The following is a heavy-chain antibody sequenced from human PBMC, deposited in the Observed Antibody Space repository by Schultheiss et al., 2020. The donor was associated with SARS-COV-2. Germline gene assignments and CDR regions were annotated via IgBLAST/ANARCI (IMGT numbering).Heavy chain of an antibody. CDR1: GFTVSSNY. J-gene: IGHJ4*02. CDR3: VQSFWRFAY. Sequence: GGSLRLSCAASGFTVSSNYMSWVRQAPGKGLEWVSVIYSGDGTYYADSVKGRFTISRDNSKNMLYLRMSSLRAEDTALYYCVQSFWRFAYWGQGTLVTVSS. CDR2: IYSGDGT. V-gene: IGHV3-53*05.